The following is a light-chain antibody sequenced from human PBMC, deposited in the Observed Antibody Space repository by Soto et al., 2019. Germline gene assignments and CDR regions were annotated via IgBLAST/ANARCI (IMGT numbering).Light chain of an antibody. CDR2: GAS. Sequence: EIVFTQSPGTLSLSPGERATLSCSASQSVSSSYLAWYQQKPGQAPRLLIYGASSRATGIPDRFSGSGSGTDFTLTISRLEPEDFAVYYCQQYGSSPPSFGQGTRLEIK. V-gene: IGKV3-20*01. CDR1: QSVSSSY. J-gene: IGKJ5*01. CDR3: QQYGSSPPS.